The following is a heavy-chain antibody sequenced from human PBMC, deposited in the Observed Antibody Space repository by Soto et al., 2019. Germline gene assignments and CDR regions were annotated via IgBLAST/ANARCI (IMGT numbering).Heavy chain of an antibody. Sequence: GGSLRLSCAASGFTFSRYWMYWVRQAPGKGLVWVSRINGDGSNKYYADSVKGRFTISRDNSKNTLYLQMNSLRAEDTAVYYCAKDRSGYSSSWYFDYWGQGTLVTVSS. CDR2: INGDGSNK. CDR1: GFTFSRYW. D-gene: IGHD6-13*01. J-gene: IGHJ4*02. V-gene: IGHV3-74*01. CDR3: AKDRSGYSSSWYFDY.